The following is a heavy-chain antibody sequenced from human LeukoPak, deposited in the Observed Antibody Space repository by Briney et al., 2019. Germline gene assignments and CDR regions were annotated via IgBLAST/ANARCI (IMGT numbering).Heavy chain of an antibody. CDR3: ARLRAVTRSSSWLQVRRRFDY. D-gene: IGHD6-13*01. J-gene: IGHJ4*02. Sequence: SETLSLTCAVYGGSFSGYYWSWIRQPPGKGLEWIGEIDHSGSTNYNPSLKSRVTISVDTSKNQFSLKLSSVPAADTAVYYCARLRAVTRSSSWLQVRRRFDYWGQGTLVTVSS. CDR1: GGSFSGYY. V-gene: IGHV4-34*01. CDR2: IDHSGST.